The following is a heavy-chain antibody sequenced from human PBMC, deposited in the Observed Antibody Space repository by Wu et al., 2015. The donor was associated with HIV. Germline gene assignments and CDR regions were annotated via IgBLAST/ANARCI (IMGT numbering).Heavy chain of an antibody. CDR3: ARGVWQELRS. CDR2: MNPSSGVT. D-gene: IGHD1-7*01. V-gene: IGHV1-2*02. CDR1: GYTFTSYF. Sequence: QVQLVQSGAEVKKPGASVRVSCKASGYTFTSYFIHWVRLAPGHGLEWMGWMNPSSGVTDYAQKFQGRVTMTRDASINTAYLELNRLRSEDTAVYYCARGVWQELRSWGQGTLVTVSS. J-gene: IGHJ4*02.